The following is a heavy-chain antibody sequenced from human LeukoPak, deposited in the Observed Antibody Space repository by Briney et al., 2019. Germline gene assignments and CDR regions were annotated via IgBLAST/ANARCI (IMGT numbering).Heavy chain of an antibody. J-gene: IGHJ5*02. CDR3: ARDSRVFDP. CDR2: IKQDGSEK. Sequence: PGGSLRLSCAASGFIFSSYWMSWVRQAPGKGLEWVANIKQDGSEKYYVDSVKGRFTISRDNAKNSLYLQMNSLRAEDTAVYYCARDSRVFDPWGQGTLVTVSS. V-gene: IGHV3-7*01. CDR1: GFIFSSYW.